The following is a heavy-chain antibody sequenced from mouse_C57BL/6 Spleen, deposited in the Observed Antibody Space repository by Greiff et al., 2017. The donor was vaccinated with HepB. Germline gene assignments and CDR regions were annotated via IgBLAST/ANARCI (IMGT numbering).Heavy chain of an antibody. CDR1: GFTFSDYG. CDR3: ARSGREYYAMDY. D-gene: IGHD3-1*01. J-gene: IGHJ4*01. V-gene: IGHV5-17*01. CDR2: ISSGSSTI. Sequence: EVHLVESGGGLVKPGGSLKLSCAASGFTFSDYGMHWVRQAPEKGLEWVAYISSGSSTIYYADTVKGRITISRDNAKNTLFLQMTSLRSEDTAMYYCARSGREYYAMDYWGQGTSVTVSS.